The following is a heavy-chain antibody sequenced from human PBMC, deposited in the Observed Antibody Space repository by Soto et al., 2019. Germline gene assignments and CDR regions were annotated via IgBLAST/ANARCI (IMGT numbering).Heavy chain of an antibody. V-gene: IGHV1-18*01. Sequence: KLQGRVTMTTDTSTSTAYMELRSLRSDDTAVYYCAREATGQIAAGEAYYFDYWGQGTLVTVSS. D-gene: IGHD6-13*01. CDR3: AREATGQIAAGEAYYFDY. J-gene: IGHJ4*02.